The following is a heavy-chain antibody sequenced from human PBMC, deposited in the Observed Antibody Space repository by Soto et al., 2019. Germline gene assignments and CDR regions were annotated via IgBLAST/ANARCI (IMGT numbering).Heavy chain of an antibody. CDR3: ARESRSSSWEYYFDY. V-gene: IGHV4-30-4*01. CDR2: IYYSGST. D-gene: IGHD6-13*01. J-gene: IGHJ4*02. Sequence: QVQLQESGPGLVKPSQTLSLTCTVSGGSISSGDYYWSWIRQPPGKGLEWIGYIYYSGSTYYNPSLKSRVTISVDTYKNQFSLKLSSVTAADTAVYYCARESRSSSWEYYFDYWGQGTLVTVSS. CDR1: GGSISSGDYY.